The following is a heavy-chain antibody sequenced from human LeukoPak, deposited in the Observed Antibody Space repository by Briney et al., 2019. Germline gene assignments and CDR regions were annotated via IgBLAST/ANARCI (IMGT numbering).Heavy chain of an antibody. CDR2: VRTKTDGGTT. CDR1: GFTFSNAY. CDR3: TYYGSGAIRF. V-gene: IGHV3-15*01. J-gene: IGHJ4*02. Sequence: GGSLRLSCAASGFTFSNAYMSRVRQAPGKGLEWVGRVRTKTDGGTTDYAAPVKGRFTISRDDSQNSLYLQINSLKTDDTAVYYCTYYGSGAIRFWGQGTLVTVSS. D-gene: IGHD3-10*01.